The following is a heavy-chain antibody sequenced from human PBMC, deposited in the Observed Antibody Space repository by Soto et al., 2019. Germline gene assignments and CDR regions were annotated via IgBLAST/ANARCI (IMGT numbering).Heavy chain of an antibody. CDR3: AKVRRGSRSGFDY. V-gene: IGHV3-23*01. J-gene: IGHJ4*02. CDR1: GFTFSSYA. CDR2: ISGSGGST. Sequence: EVQLLESGGGLVQPGGSLRLSCAASGFTFSSYAMSWVRQAPGKGLEWGSAISGSGGSTYYADSVNGRFTISRANSKNTLYLQMNSLRVEDTAVYYCAKVRRGSRSGFDYWGQGTLVTVSS. D-gene: IGHD6-25*01.